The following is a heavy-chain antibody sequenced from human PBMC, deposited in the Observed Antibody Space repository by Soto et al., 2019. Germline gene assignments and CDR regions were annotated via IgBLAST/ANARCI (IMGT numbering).Heavy chain of an antibody. V-gene: IGHV4-59*01. CDR3: ARSIDSSGYYFSNC. J-gene: IGHJ4*02. D-gene: IGHD3-22*01. CDR2: THHTGST. Sequence: KTSETLSLTCTVSGGFISSYYWSWIRQSPGKGLEWIGYTHHTGSTNYNPSLKSRVTMSLDTSRNQFSLKLYSVTAADTAMYYCARSIDSSGYYFSNCWGQGTLVTSPQ. CDR1: GGFISSYY.